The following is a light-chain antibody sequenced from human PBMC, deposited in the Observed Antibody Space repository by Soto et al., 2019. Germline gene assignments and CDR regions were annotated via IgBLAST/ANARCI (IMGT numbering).Light chain of an antibody. CDR1: QGIGND. CDR3: LQDNNYPLT. CDR2: AAS. Sequence: AIQMTQSPSSLSASVGDRVTITCRASQGIGNDLGWYQQKSGKAPKLLIYAASNLQSGVPSRFSGSGSGTVFTLTISGLQPEDVATYYCLQDNNYPLTFGGGTKGE. J-gene: IGKJ4*01. V-gene: IGKV1-6*01.